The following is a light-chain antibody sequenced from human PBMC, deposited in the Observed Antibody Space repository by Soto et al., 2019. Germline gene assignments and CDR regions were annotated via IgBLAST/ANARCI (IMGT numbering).Light chain of an antibody. CDR1: QSVSSN. V-gene: IGKV3-15*01. J-gene: IGKJ5*01. CDR3: QQFIT. CDR2: GAS. Sequence: EIVMTQSPVTLSVSPGERVTLSCRASQSVSSNLAWYQQKPGQPPRLLIYGASTRATGIPVRFSGSASGTEFTLTISSLQSEDFAVYCCQQFITFGQGTRLEIK.